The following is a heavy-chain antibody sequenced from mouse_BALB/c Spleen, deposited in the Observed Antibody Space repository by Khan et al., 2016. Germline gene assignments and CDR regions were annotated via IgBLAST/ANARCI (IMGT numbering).Heavy chain of an antibody. V-gene: IGHV3-2*02. CDR1: GYSITSDYA. D-gene: IGHD1-2*01. J-gene: IGHJ4*01. CDR2: IIYSGST. Sequence: EVQLQESGPGLVKPSQSLSLTCTVTGYSITSDYAWNRIRQFPGNKLEWMGYIIYSGSTRYYPSLKSRISVTRDTSKNQFFLQLNSVTTEDTATYYCARTPTAYYAMDYWGQGTSVTVAS. CDR3: ARTPTAYYAMDY.